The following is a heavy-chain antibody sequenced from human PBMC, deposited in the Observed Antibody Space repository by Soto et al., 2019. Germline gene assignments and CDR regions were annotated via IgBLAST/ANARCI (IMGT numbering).Heavy chain of an antibody. CDR2: ISAHNGNT. CDR1: GYTFTTYG. CDR3: ARGRYGDY. J-gene: IGHJ4*02. Sequence: QVHLVQSGAEVRKPGASVKVSCKGSGYTFTTYGITWVRQAPGRGLEWMGWISAHNGNTNYAQKLQGRVTVTRDTSTSTAYMELRNLRSDDTAVYYCARGRYGDYWGQGALVTVSS. V-gene: IGHV1-18*01. D-gene: IGHD1-1*01.